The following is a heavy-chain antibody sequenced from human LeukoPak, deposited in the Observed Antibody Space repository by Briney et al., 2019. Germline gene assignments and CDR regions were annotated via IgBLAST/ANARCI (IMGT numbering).Heavy chain of an antibody. CDR3: AREGGSNYDSSGYSFDY. D-gene: IGHD3-22*01. CDR2: IYYNGDT. V-gene: IGHV4-59*01. J-gene: IGHJ4*02. CDR1: GDSISGYY. Sequence: KPSETLSLTCTVSGDSISGYYLKWVRQPPGKGLEWIGDIYYNGDTYYNPSLKSRVTISLDTSKNQFSLKLNSVTAADTAVYYCAREGGSNYDSSGYSFDYWGQGTLVTVSS.